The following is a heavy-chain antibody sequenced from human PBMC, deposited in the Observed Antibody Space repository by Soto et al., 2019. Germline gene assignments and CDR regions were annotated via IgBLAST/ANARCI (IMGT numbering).Heavy chain of an antibody. V-gene: IGHV3-30*03. D-gene: IGHD1-26*01. J-gene: IGHJ4*02. Sequence: PGGSLRLSCAASGFTFSSYGMHWVRQAPGKGLEWVAVISYDGSNKYYADSVKGRFTISRDNSKNTLYLQMNSLRAEDTAVYYWAILPWELPPPHPGPAYWGQGTLVPVSS. CDR2: ISYDGSNK. CDR1: GFTFSSYG. CDR3: AILPWELPPPHPGPAY.